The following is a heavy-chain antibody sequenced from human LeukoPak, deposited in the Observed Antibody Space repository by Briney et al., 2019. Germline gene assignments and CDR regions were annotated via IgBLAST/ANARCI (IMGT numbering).Heavy chain of an antibody. CDR2: IYYTGNT. Sequence: PSETLSLTCSVSGDSLIGYYWGWIRQPPGKGLEWIGNIYYTGNTYYNSSLKSRVTISVDTSKNQFSLKLSSVTAADTAVYYCARVGNPLVTVFAWFDPWGQGTLVTVSS. D-gene: IGHD3-3*01. CDR1: GDSLIGYY. J-gene: IGHJ5*02. CDR3: ARVGNPLVTVFAWFDP. V-gene: IGHV4-39*07.